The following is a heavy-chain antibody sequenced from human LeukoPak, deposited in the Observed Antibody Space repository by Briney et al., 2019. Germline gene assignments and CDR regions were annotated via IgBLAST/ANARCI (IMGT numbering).Heavy chain of an antibody. Sequence: SETLSLTCIVSGGSISSSSYYWGWIRQPPGKGLEWIGSIYYSGSTYYNPSLKSRVTISVDTSKNQFSLKLSSVTAADTAVYYCARELFGGSYAYWGQGTLVTVSS. J-gene: IGHJ4*02. CDR3: ARELFGGSYAY. V-gene: IGHV4-39*07. CDR2: IYYSGST. D-gene: IGHD1-26*01. CDR1: GGSISSSSYY.